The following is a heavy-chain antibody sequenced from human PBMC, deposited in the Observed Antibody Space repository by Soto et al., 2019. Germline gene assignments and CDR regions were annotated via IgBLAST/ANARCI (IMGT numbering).Heavy chain of an antibody. Sequence: QVQLVQSGAEVKKPGSSVKVSCRASGGTFSSYTISWVRQAPGQGLEWMGRIIPVLGKASYSQKFQGRVTITADKSTSIVDLEVNRLRSDDTAVYFCAILPEATVITPTGAFDYWGQGTLVTVSS. CDR3: AILPEATVITPTGAFDY. V-gene: IGHV1-69*02. CDR1: GGTFSSYT. D-gene: IGHD1-20*01. CDR2: IIPVLGKA. J-gene: IGHJ4*02.